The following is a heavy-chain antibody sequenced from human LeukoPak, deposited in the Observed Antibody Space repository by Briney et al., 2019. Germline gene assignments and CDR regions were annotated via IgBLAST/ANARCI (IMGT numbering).Heavy chain of an antibody. V-gene: IGHV3-23*01. Sequence: PGGSLRLSCAASGFTFSSYAMSWVRQAPGKGLEWVSAISGSGGSIYYADSVKGRFTISRDNSKNTLYLQMNSLRAEDTAVYYCAPLDIVVVPAQDWFDPWGQGTLVTVSS. D-gene: IGHD2-2*03. CDR1: GFTFSSYA. CDR2: ISGSGGSI. J-gene: IGHJ5*02. CDR3: APLDIVVVPAQDWFDP.